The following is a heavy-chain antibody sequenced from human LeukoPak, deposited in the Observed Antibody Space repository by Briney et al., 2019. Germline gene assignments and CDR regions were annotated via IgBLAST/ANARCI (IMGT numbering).Heavy chain of an antibody. J-gene: IGHJ4*02. D-gene: IGHD1-26*01. CDR3: ARVGATRGTVDY. Sequence: SETLSLTYSVYGGSFSGYYWSWIRQPPGKGLEWIGEINHSGSTNYNPSLKSRVTISVDTSKNQFSLKLSSVTAADTAVYYCARVGATRGTVDYWGQGTLVTVSS. V-gene: IGHV4-34*01. CDR1: GGSFSGYY. CDR2: INHSGST.